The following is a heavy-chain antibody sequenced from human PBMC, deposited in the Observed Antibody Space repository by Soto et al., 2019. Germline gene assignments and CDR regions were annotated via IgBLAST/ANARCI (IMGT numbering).Heavy chain of an antibody. CDR2: IIPIFGTA. Sequence: SVKVSCKASGGTFSSYAISWVRQAPGQGLEWMGGIIPIFGTANYAQKFQGRVTITADESTSTAYRELSSLRSVDTAVYYCARVSSGSYYYFDYWGQGTLVTVSS. J-gene: IGHJ4*02. V-gene: IGHV1-69*13. D-gene: IGHD1-26*01. CDR1: GGTFSSYA. CDR3: ARVSSGSYYYFDY.